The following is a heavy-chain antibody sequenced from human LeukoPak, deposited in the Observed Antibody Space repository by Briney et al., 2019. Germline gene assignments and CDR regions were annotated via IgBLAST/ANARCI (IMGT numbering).Heavy chain of an antibody. J-gene: IGHJ4*02. CDR1: GYTFTSFG. Sequence: ASVKVSCKASGYTFTSFGISWVRQAPGQGLEWMGWISAYNGNTNYAQKLQGRVTMTTDTSTSTAYMELRSLRSDDTAVYYCARTSEPDYYDSSGYYLFDYWGQGTLVTVSS. CDR3: ARTSEPDYYDSSGYYLFDY. CDR2: ISAYNGNT. V-gene: IGHV1-18*01. D-gene: IGHD3-22*01.